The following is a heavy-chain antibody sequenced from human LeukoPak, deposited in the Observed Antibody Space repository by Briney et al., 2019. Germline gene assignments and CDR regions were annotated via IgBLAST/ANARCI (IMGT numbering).Heavy chain of an antibody. J-gene: IGHJ4*02. Sequence: GGSLRLSCAAPGFTFSKYSMTWVRQAPGKGLEWVSFIGTSSTPIYYADSVKGRFTISRDNSKNTLYPQMNSLRAEDTAVYYCAKSRMAVAVAAPFDYWGLGTLVTVSS. V-gene: IGHV3-48*01. CDR3: AKSRMAVAVAAPFDY. CDR1: GFTFSKYS. CDR2: IGTSSTPI. D-gene: IGHD6-19*01.